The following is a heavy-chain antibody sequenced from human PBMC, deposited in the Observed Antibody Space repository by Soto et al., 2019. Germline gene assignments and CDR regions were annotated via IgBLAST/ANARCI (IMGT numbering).Heavy chain of an antibody. Sequence: QVQLQESGPGLVKPSETLSLTCTVSGGSINSYYWNWIRQPPGKGLEWIGYVFYSGSTKYNPSLRSRATMSVDTSKNQFSLKLSSLTAADTAVYYCAREMDTAVVFDYWGQGILVTVSS. CDR2: VFYSGST. V-gene: IGHV4-59*01. CDR1: GGSINSYY. J-gene: IGHJ4*02. D-gene: IGHD5-18*01. CDR3: AREMDTAVVFDY.